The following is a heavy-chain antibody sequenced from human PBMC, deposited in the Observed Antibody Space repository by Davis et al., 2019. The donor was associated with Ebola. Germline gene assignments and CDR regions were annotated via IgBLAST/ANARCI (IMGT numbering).Heavy chain of an antibody. V-gene: IGHV1-69*04. Sequence: SVKVSCKTSGGTFTNYAVNWVRQAPGQGLEWMGRIIPVVDTKDYAQKFQGRVTLTADKAMNTAYMELSGLRFDDTAVYYCARGKWFDPWGQGTLVSVTS. CDR1: GGTFTNYA. CDR2: IIPVVDTK. CDR3: ARGKWFDP. J-gene: IGHJ5*02.